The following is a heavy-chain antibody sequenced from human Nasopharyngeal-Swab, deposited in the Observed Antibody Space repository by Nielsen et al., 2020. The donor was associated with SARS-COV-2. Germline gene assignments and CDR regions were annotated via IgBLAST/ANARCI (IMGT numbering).Heavy chain of an antibody. J-gene: IGHJ6*03. Sequence: SETLSLTCAVSGGSISSSSYYWGWIRQPPGKGLEWIGSIYYSGSTYYNPSLKSRVTISVDTSKNQFSLKLSSVTAADTAVYYCARGELLNSYYYYYMDVWGKGTTVTVSS. CDR1: GGSISSSSYY. V-gene: IGHV4-39*01. D-gene: IGHD1-26*01. CDR2: IYYSGST. CDR3: ARGELLNSYYYYYMDV.